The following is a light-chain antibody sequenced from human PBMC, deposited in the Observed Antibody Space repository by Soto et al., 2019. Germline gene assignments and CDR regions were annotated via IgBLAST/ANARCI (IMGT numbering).Light chain of an antibody. CDR2: AAS. V-gene: IGKV1-9*01. Sequence: DIQLTQSPSFLSASVGDRVIITCRASQGISSYLAWYQQKAGKAPKLLIYAASTLQSGVPSRFSGSGSGTEFTLTISSLQPEDFATYYCQQLNNYPPWTFGQGTKVEIK. CDR1: QGISSY. CDR3: QQLNNYPPWT. J-gene: IGKJ1*01.